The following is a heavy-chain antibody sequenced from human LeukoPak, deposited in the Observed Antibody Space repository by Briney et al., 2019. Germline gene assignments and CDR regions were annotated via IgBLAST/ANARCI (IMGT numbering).Heavy chain of an antibody. J-gene: IGHJ6*02. CDR3: ARGDYYDSSGYGMDVKRPSDGMDV. CDR2: INSDGSST. V-gene: IGHV3-74*01. Sequence: PGGSLRLSCAASGFTFSSYWMHWVRQAPGKGLVWVSRINSDGSSTSYADSVKGRFTISRGNAKNTLYLQMNSLRAEDTAVYYCARGDYYDSSGYGMDVKRPSDGMDVWGQGTTVTVSS. D-gene: IGHD3-22*01. CDR1: GFTFSSYW.